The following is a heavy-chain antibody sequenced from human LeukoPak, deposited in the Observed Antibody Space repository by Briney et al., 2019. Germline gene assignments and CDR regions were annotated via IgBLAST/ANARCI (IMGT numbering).Heavy chain of an antibody. D-gene: IGHD6-13*01. CDR2: IYSSGST. Sequence: SETLSLTCTVSGGSINNYYWSWIRQPAGKGLEWIGLIYSSGSTSYNPSLKSRVTMSVDTSKKQFSLRLSSVTAADTAVYYCARDVTAAFDYWGQGTLVTVSS. CDR1: GGSINNYY. CDR3: ARDVTAAFDY. J-gene: IGHJ4*02. V-gene: IGHV4-4*07.